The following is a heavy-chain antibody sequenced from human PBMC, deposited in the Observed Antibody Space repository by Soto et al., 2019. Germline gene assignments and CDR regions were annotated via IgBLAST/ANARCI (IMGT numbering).Heavy chain of an antibody. J-gene: IGHJ4*02. CDR1: GGSFSGYY. CDR3: ARDGSGRFLEWHQRSYYFDY. CDR2: INHSGST. Sequence: PSETLSLTCAVYGGSFSGYYWSWIRQPPGKGLEWIGEINHSGSTNYNPSLKSRVTISVDTSKNQFSLKLSSVTAADTAVYYCARDGSGRFLEWHQRSYYFDYWGQGTLVTVSS. D-gene: IGHD3-3*01. V-gene: IGHV4-34*01.